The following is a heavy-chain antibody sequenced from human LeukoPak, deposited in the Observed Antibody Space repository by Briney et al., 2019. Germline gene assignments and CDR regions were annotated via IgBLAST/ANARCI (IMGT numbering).Heavy chain of an antibody. D-gene: IGHD4/OR15-4a*01. CDR3: ARAPNYIDFVY. CDR2: IKQDGSEK. Sequence: GGSLRLSCAASGFTFSSYWMSWVRQAPGKGLEWVANIKQDGSEKYYVDSVKGRFTISRDNSKNTLYLQMNSLRAEDTAVYYCARAPNYIDFVYWGQGTLVTVSS. CDR1: GFTFSSYW. J-gene: IGHJ4*02. V-gene: IGHV3-7*01.